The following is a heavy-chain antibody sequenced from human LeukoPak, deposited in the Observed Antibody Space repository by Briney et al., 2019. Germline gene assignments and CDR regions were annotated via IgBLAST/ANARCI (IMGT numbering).Heavy chain of an antibody. V-gene: IGHV4-34*01. CDR2: INHSGST. CDR3: ARGEIGDCSSTSCYSSYFQH. Sequence: SETLSLTCAVYGGSFSGYYWSWIRQPPGKGLEWIWEINHSGSTNYNPSLKSRVTISVDTTKNQFSLKLSSVTAADTAVYYCARGEIGDCSSTSCYSSYFQHWGQGTLVTVSS. J-gene: IGHJ1*01. CDR1: GGSFSGYY. D-gene: IGHD2-2*02.